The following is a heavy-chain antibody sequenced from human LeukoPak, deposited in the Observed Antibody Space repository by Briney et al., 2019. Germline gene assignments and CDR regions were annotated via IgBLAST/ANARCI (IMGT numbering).Heavy chain of an antibody. J-gene: IGHJ6*02. D-gene: IGHD3-10*01. Sequence: GGSLRLSCAASGFTFSSYAMSWVRQAPGKGLEWVSAISGSGGSTYYADSVKGRFTISRDNSKNTLYLQMNSLRAEDTAVYYCARGTSASGSGSYYSAVYYYGMDVWGQGTTVTVSS. V-gene: IGHV3-23*01. CDR3: ARGTSASGSGSYYSAVYYYGMDV. CDR1: GFTFSSYA. CDR2: ISGSGGST.